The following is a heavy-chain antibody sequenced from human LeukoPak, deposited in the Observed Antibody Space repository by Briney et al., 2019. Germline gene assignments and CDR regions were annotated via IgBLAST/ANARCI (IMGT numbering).Heavy chain of an antibody. V-gene: IGHV3-11*01. CDR1: EFTVSVNY. D-gene: IGHD2-8*01. CDR3: STDPRLLTY. J-gene: IGHJ4*01. CDR2: ISPSSHDI. Sequence: GGSLRLSCAASEFTVSVNYMSWVRQTPGKGLESLAYISPSSHDIYYADSVKGRFTISRDNARTSLYLQMNSLGPDDTALYYCSTDPRLLTYWGHGTLVTVSS.